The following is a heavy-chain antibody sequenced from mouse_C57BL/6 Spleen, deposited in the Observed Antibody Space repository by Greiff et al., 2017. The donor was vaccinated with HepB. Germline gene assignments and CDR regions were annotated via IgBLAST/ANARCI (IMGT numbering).Heavy chain of an antibody. Sequence: EVQLQQSGPELVKPGASVKISCKASGYTFTDYYMNWVKQSHGKSLEWIGDINPNNGGTSYNQKFKGKATLTVDKSSSTAYMELPSLTSDDSAVYYCATHSEVYFGYWGQGTTLTVSS. CDR2: INPNNGGT. CDR1: GYTFTDYY. V-gene: IGHV1-26*01. J-gene: IGHJ2*01. CDR3: ATHSEVYFGY.